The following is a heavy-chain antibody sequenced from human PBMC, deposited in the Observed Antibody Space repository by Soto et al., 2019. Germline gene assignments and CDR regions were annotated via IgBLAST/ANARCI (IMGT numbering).Heavy chain of an antibody. CDR3: ARGGIAARPRHWFDP. D-gene: IGHD6-6*01. V-gene: IGHV4-34*01. Sequence: SETLSLTCAVYGGSFSGYYWSWIRQPPGKGLEWIGEINHSGSTNYNPSLKSRVTISVDTSKNQLSLKLSSVTAADTAVYYCARGGIAARPRHWFDPWGQGTLVTVSS. CDR1: GGSFSGYY. J-gene: IGHJ5*02. CDR2: INHSGST.